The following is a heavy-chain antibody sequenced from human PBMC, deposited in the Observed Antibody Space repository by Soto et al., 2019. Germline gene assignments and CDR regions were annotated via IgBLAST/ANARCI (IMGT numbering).Heavy chain of an antibody. D-gene: IGHD6-6*01. V-gene: IGHV3-30*18. CDR1: GFTFSNYG. CDR2: ISYDGSNK. CDR3: MKDLVAWSNYYYYGMDV. J-gene: IGHJ6*02. Sequence: QVQLVESGGGVVQPGRSLRLSCVVSGFTFSNYGMHWVRQAPGKGLEWVAVISYDGSNKYYADSVNGRFTISRDNSKNTLYLQMNSLRVEDTAVYYCMKDLVAWSNYYYYGMDVWGQGTTVTVSS.